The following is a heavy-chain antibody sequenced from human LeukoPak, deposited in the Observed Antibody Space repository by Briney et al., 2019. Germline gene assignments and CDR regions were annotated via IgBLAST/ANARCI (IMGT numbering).Heavy chain of an antibody. CDR2: ISGSSSYT. CDR3: RLVVVPAGNTPFDS. J-gene: IGHJ4*02. Sequence: GGSLRLSCAASGFTFSSYGMHWVRQAPGKGLEWVSSISGSSSYTYYADSVKGRFTISRDNAKNSLYLHMNNLRAEDTAVYYCRLVVVPAGNTPFDSWGQGTLVTVSS. CDR1: GFTFSSYG. D-gene: IGHD2-2*01. V-gene: IGHV3-21*01.